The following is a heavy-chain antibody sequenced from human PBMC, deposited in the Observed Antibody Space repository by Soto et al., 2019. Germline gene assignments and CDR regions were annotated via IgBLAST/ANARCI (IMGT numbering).Heavy chain of an antibody. V-gene: IGHV1-69*13. CDR1: GGTFSSSA. Sequence: GASVKVSCKASGGTFSSSAIIWVRQAPGQGLEWMGGILPIFGTPNYAQKFQGRLTISADEFSSTAYMELNILRSEDTAVYYCAKTEAEMDTAMLKGIANWGQGSLVTVSS. CDR2: ILPIFGTP. J-gene: IGHJ4*02. D-gene: IGHD5-18*01. CDR3: AKTEAEMDTAMLKGIAN.